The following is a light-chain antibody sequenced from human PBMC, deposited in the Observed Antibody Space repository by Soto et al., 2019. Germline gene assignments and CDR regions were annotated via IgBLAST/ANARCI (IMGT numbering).Light chain of an antibody. CDR3: QQRSNWRIT. J-gene: IGKJ5*01. V-gene: IGKV3-11*01. CDR1: QSVSSY. CDR2: DAY. Sequence: EIVLTQSPATLCLSPGERATLSCRASQSVSSYLAWYQQKPGQAPRLLIYDAYNRATGITARFSGSGSGTDFTLTISSLEPEDFAVYYCQQRSNWRITFGQGTRLEIK.